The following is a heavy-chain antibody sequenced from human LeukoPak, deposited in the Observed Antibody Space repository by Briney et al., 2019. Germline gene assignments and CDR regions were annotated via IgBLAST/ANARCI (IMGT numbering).Heavy chain of an antibody. J-gene: IGHJ6*03. CDR2: INPNSGGT. V-gene: IGHV1-2*02. Sequence: GASVKVSCKASGYIFTGYYMHWVRQAPGQGLEWMGWINPNSGGTNYAQKFQGRVTMTRDTSISTAYMELSRLRSDDTAVYYCAREKAADCSSTSCYYYYYYMDVWGKGTTVTVSS. CDR1: GYIFTGYY. D-gene: IGHD2-2*01. CDR3: AREKAADCSSTSCYYYYYYMDV.